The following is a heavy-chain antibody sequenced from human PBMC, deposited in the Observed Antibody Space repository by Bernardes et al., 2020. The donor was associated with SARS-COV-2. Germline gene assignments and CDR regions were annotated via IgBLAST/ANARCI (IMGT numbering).Heavy chain of an antibody. J-gene: IGHJ4*02. CDR1: GYSLTRYW. CDR3: ARQDAVFGVVT. CDR2: IYPGDSDT. V-gene: IGHV5-51*01. Sequence: GAYLKTSRKGSGYSLTRYWIGWVRPIPGKGLEWLGIIYPGDSDTRYSPSFQGQVTISADKSISTAYLQWSSLKASDTAMYYCARQDAVFGVVTWGQGTLVTVSS. D-gene: IGHD3-3*01.